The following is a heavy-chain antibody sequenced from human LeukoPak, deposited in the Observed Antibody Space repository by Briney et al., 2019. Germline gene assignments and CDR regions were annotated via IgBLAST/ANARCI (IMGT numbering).Heavy chain of an antibody. CDR3: ARHSLRGYSYGYGYDY. J-gene: IGHJ4*02. D-gene: IGHD5-18*01. V-gene: IGHV4-34*01. CDR2: INHSGST. CDR1: GGSFSGYY. Sequence: SETLSLSCAVYGGSFSGYYWSWIRQPPGKGLEWIGDINHSGSTNYNPSLKSRVTISVDTSKNQFSLKLSSVTAADTAVYYCARHSLRGYSYGYGYDYWGQGTLVTVSS.